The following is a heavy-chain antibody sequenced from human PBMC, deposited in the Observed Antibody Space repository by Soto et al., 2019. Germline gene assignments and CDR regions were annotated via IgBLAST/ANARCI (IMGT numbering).Heavy chain of an antibody. D-gene: IGHD3-16*02. CDR1: GFTFSSYW. V-gene: IGHV3-74*01. CDR3: GTNIYLDS. CDR2: IDSDGVTK. J-gene: IGHJ4*02. Sequence: EVQLVESGGGLVQPGGSLRLSCVTSGFTFSSYWMHWVRQAPGKGLVWVSRIDSDGVTKDYADSVKGRFTISRDNAKNTLYLPMNSLRADDTGLYYCGTNIYLDSWGQGTLVTVSS.